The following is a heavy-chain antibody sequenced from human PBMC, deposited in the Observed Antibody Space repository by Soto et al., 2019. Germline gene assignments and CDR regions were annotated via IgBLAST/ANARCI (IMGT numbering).Heavy chain of an antibody. CDR2: IKQDGSEK. CDR1: GFTFSSYW. D-gene: IGHD2-21*02. Sequence: PGGSLRLSCAASGFTFSSYWMSWVRQAPGKGLEWVANIKQDGSEKYYVDSVKGRFTISRDNAKNSLYLQMNSLRAEDTAVYYCASSRSTAVIDYWGQGTMVTVYS. J-gene: IGHJ4*02. CDR3: ASSRSTAVIDY. V-gene: IGHV3-7*01.